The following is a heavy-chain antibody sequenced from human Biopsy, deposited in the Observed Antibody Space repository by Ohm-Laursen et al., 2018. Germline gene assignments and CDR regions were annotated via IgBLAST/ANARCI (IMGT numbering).Heavy chain of an antibody. CDR1: GFIFSDYG. D-gene: IGHD6-25*01. J-gene: IGHJ4*01. V-gene: IGHV3-9*01. CDR2: ISGSSNNI. CDR3: TKRRTAVRPFDS. Sequence: SLRLSCAASGFIFSDYGMHWVRQAPGKGLERVSGISGSSNNIIYADSVRGRFTISRDNAKSSLYLEMNSLRGEDTAFYYCTKRRTAVRPFDSWGHGTLVTVSS.